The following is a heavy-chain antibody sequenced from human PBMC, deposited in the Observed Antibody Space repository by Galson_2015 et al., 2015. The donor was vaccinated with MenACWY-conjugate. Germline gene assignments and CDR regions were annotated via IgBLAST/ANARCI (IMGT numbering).Heavy chain of an antibody. V-gene: IGHV3-7*03. CDR3: ARGPRGQLPGVDFDY. CDR1: GFTLSSYW. D-gene: IGHD1-26*01. CDR2: IRQDGNDK. Sequence: CAASGFTLSSYWMSWARQAPGKGLEWVASIRQDGNDKEYLDSVKGRFTVSGDNARNSLYLQMNSLRAEDTAIYYCARGPRGQLPGVDFDYWGQGTLVTVSS. J-gene: IGHJ4*02.